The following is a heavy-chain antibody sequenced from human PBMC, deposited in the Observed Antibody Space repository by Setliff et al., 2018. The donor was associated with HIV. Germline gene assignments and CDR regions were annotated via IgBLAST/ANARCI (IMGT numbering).Heavy chain of an antibody. V-gene: IGHV4-38-2*02. Sequence: SETLSLTCSVSGDSIGTYYWGWIRQPPGKGLEWIGSIYHSWSTYYNPSLKSRVTISVDTSKNQFSLKPSSVTAADTAVYYCARASTRIGYDSSGYPFDYWGQGTLVTVSS. CDR3: ARASTRIGYDSSGYPFDY. CDR1: GDSIGTYY. CDR2: IYHSWST. D-gene: IGHD3-22*01. J-gene: IGHJ4*02.